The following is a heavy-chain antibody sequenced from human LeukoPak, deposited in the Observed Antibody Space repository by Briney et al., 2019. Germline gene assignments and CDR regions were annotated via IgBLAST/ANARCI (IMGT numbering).Heavy chain of an antibody. CDR3: ARAGGTYYDFWSGGYFDY. Sequence: ETLSLTCTVSGGSISSSSYYWGWIRQPPGKGLEWVSSISSSSSYIYYADSVKGRFTISRDNAKNSLYLQMNSLRAEDTAVYYCARAGGTYYDFWSGGYFDYWGQGTLVTVSS. CDR2: ISSSSSYI. CDR1: GGSISSSS. J-gene: IGHJ4*02. D-gene: IGHD3-3*01. V-gene: IGHV3-21*01.